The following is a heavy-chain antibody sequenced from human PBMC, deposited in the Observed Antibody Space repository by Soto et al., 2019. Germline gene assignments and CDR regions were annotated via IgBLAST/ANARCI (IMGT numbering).Heavy chain of an antibody. Sequence: SESLSLSCAVYGGTFRGYDGTGIRQPPGKGLEWIGEINHSGSTDYNPSLKSRVTISIDTSKNQFSLKLSSVTAADTAVYYCARGWIEGDGYKPPLGYWGQGTLVTVSS. CDR1: GGTFRGYD. CDR3: ARGWIEGDGYKPPLGY. D-gene: IGHD1-26*01. V-gene: IGHV4-34*01. CDR2: INHSGST. J-gene: IGHJ4*02.